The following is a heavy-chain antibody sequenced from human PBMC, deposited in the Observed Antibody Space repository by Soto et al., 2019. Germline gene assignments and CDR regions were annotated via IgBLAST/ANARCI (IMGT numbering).Heavy chain of an antibody. J-gene: IGHJ4*02. CDR2: ISSTTNYI. V-gene: IGHV3-21*06. CDR1: GFTFTRYS. CDR3: ARESEDLTSNFDY. Sequence: GGSLRLSCAASGFTFTRYSMNWVRQAPGKGLEWVSSISSTTNYIYYGDSMKGRFTISRDNAKNSLYLEMNSLRAEDTAVYYCARESEDLTSNFDYWGQGTLVTISS.